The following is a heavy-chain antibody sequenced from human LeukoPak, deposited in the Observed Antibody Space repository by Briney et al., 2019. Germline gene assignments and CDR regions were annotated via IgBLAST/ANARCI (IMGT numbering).Heavy chain of an antibody. Sequence: GGSLRLSCAASGFTFSNYWMSWVRQAPGKGLEWVANIKQDRSEKYYVDSVKGRFTISRDNAKNSLYLQMNSLRAEDTAVYYCARVGGTYPLADYWGQGTLVTVSS. D-gene: IGHD1-26*01. J-gene: IGHJ4*02. CDR3: ARVGGTYPLADY. CDR1: GFTFSNYW. V-gene: IGHV3-7*01. CDR2: IKQDRSEK.